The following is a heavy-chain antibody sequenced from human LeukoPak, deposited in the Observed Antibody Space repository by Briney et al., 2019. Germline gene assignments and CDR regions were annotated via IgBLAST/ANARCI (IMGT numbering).Heavy chain of an antibody. CDR1: GFTFSSYA. CDR2: IYSGGST. CDR3: ARGVTGYYYYMDV. D-gene: IGHD1-20*01. V-gene: IGHV3-53*01. J-gene: IGHJ6*03. Sequence: PGGSLRLSCAASGFTFSSYAMHWVRQAPGKGLEWVSVIYSGGSTYYADSVKGRFTISRDNSKNTLYLQMNSLRAEDTAVYYCARGVTGYYYYMDVWGKGTTVTVSS.